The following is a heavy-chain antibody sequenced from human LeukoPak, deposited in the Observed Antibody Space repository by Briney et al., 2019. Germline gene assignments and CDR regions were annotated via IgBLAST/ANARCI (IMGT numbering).Heavy chain of an antibody. CDR3: ATSAGVAAAGMDY. J-gene: IGHJ4*02. V-gene: IGHV4-39*07. Sequence: SETLSLTCNVSGGSISSSSYYWGWIRQPPGKGLEWIGSIYYSGSTYYNPSLKSRVTISVDTSKNQFSLSLSSVTAADTAVYYCATSAGVAAAGMDYWGQGTLVTVSS. CDR1: GGSISSSSYY. D-gene: IGHD6-13*01. CDR2: IYYSGST.